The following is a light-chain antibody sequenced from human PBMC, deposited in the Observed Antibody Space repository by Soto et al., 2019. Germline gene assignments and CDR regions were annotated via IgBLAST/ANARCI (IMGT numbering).Light chain of an antibody. CDR3: LQDIYYPWT. CDR2: DAS. Sequence: DIQMTHSPSTLSASVGDSVTITCRASQNIRGWLAWYQQKPGKPPKVLIYDASNLEGGVPSRFSGSGSGTEFTLAISSLQPEDFATFYCLQDIYYPWTFGQGAKV. V-gene: IGKV1-5*01. CDR1: QNIRGW. J-gene: IGKJ1*01.